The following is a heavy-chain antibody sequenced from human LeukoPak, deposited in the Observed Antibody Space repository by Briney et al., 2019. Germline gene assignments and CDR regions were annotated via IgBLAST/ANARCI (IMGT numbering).Heavy chain of an antibody. J-gene: IGHJ4*02. CDR1: GFTFSSYA. Sequence: GGSLRLSCAASGFTFSSYAMSWVRQAPGKGLEWVSAISGSGGSTYYADSVKGRFTISRDNSKNTLYLQMNSLRAEDTAVYYCAKYLAGSGLYYLDYWGQGTLVTVSS. D-gene: IGHD3-10*01. CDR2: ISGSGGST. CDR3: AKYLAGSGLYYLDY. V-gene: IGHV3-23*01.